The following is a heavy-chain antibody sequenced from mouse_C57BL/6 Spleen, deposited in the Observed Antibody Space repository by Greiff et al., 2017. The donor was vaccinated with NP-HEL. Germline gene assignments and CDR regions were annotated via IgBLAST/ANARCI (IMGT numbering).Heavy chain of an antibody. Sequence: QVQLQQSGAELVKPGASVKLSCKASGYTFTEYTIHWVKQRSGQGLEWIGWFYPGSGSIKYNENFKDKVTLTADKSSSTVYMDLMRLTSEDSAVYFCARHNYDGYYTAWFAYWGQGTLVTVSA. J-gene: IGHJ3*01. V-gene: IGHV1-62-2*01. D-gene: IGHD2-3*01. CDR1: GYTFTEYT. CDR2: FYPGSGSI. CDR3: ARHNYDGYYTAWFAY.